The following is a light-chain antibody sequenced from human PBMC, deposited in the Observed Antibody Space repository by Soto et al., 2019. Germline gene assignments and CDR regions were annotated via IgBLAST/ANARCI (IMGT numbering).Light chain of an antibody. Sequence: DIHLTQSPACLSASIGDKVTITCRASEDISSHLAWYQQRPGKPPNLLIYSASTLQSGVPSRFSGSGSGTEFTLTISSLQPEDFATYFCQQINSYPVTFGGGTKVYIQ. CDR3: QQINSYPVT. CDR2: SAS. CDR1: EDISSH. V-gene: IGKV1-9*01. J-gene: IGKJ4*01.